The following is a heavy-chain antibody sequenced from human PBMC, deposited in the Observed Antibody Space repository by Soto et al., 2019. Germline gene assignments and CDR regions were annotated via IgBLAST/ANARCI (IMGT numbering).Heavy chain of an antibody. J-gene: IGHJ5*02. CDR2: IYPGDSDT. V-gene: IGHV5-51*01. CDR1: GYSFTSYW. Sequence: ASVKVSCKGSGYSFTSYWIGWVRQMPGKGLEWMGIIYPGDSDTRYSPSFQGQVTISADKSISTAYLQWSSLKASDTAMYYCARQRGSYHPYNWFDPWGQGTLVTVSS. D-gene: IGHD1-26*01. CDR3: ARQRGSYHPYNWFDP.